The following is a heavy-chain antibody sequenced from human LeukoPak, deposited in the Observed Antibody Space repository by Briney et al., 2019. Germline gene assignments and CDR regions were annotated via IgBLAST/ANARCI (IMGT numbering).Heavy chain of an antibody. V-gene: IGHV1-46*01. CDR3: AREIRDSGSYYDWFDP. CDR1: GYTFTSYY. CDR2: INPSGGST. D-gene: IGHD1-26*01. Sequence: ASVKVSCKASGYTFTSYYMHWVRQAPGQGLEWMGIINPSGGSTSYAQKFQGRVTMTRDTSTSTVYMELSSLRSDDTAVYYCAREIRDSGSYYDWFDPWGQGTLVTVSS. J-gene: IGHJ5*02.